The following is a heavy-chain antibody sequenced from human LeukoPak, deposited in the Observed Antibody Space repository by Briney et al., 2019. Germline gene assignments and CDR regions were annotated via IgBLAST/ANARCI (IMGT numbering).Heavy chain of an antibody. CDR2: ISYDGSNK. J-gene: IGHJ4*02. D-gene: IGHD3-22*01. CDR1: GFTFSNYG. V-gene: IGHV3-30*18. Sequence: GGSLRLSCAASGFTFSNYGMHCVRQAPGKGLEWVAVISYDGSNKYYADSVKGRFTISSDNSKNTLYLQMNSLRAEDTAVYYCAKGDYYDSSGYHWGQGTLVTVSS. CDR3: AKGDYYDSSGYH.